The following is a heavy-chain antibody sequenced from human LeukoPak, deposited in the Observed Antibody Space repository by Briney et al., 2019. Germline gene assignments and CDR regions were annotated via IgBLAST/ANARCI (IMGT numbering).Heavy chain of an antibody. CDR2: IIPIFGTA. Sequence: SVKVSCKASGGTFSSYAISWVRQAPGQGLEWMGGIIPIFGTANYAQKFQGRVTITADESTSTAYMELSSLRSEDTAVYYCASAPPAYCANGVCYPDYWGQGTLVTVSS. J-gene: IGHJ4*02. CDR1: GGTFSSYA. V-gene: IGHV1-69*13. CDR3: ASAPPAYCANGVCYPDY. D-gene: IGHD2-8*01.